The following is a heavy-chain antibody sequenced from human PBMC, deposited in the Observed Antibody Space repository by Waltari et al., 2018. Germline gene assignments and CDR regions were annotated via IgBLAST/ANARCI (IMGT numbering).Heavy chain of an antibody. V-gene: IGHV3-64*01. CDR1: GFTFSTYA. CDR3: ARDKVGSADY. J-gene: IGHJ4*02. Sequence: EVQLVESGGGLVQPGGSLRLSCAASGFTFSTYAMHWVRQAPGKGLEYVSSITRNGDTTYYANSVTGRFTISRDNSKNTLYLQMGSLGVDDMAVYYCARDKVGSADYWGQGTLVTVSS. CDR2: ITRNGDTT. D-gene: IGHD1-26*01.